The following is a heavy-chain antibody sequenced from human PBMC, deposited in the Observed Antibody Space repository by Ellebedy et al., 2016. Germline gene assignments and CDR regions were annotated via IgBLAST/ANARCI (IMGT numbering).Heavy chain of an antibody. CDR3: AASSRGVDILTGYLIDY. CDR2: IVVGSGNT. Sequence: SVKVSXXASGFTFTSSAVQWVRQARGQRLEWIGWIVVGSGNTNYAQKSQERVTITRDMSTSTAYMELSSLRSEDTAVYYCAASSRGVDILTGYLIDYWGRGTLVTVSS. J-gene: IGHJ2*01. D-gene: IGHD3-9*01. V-gene: IGHV1-58*01. CDR1: GFTFTSSA.